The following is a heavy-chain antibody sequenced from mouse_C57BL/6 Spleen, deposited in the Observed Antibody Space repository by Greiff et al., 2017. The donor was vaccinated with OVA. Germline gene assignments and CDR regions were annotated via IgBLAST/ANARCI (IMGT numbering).Heavy chain of an antibody. J-gene: IGHJ2*01. CDR1: GYTFTDYY. Sequence: EVQLQQSGPELVKPGASVKISCKASGYTFTDYYMNWVKQSHGKSLEWIGDINPNNGGTSYNQKFKGKATLTVDKSSSTAYMELRSLTSEDSAVYYCARSSNWDRRDFDYWGQGTTLTVSS. V-gene: IGHV1-26*01. CDR3: ARSSNWDRRDFDY. CDR2: INPNNGGT. D-gene: IGHD4-1*01.